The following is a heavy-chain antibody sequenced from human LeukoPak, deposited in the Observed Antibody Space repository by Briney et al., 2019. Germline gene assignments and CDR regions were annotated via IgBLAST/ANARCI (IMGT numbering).Heavy chain of an antibody. Sequence: ASVKVSCKASGYIFTGHYMHWVRQAPGQGLEWMGRINPNNGDTNYAQKFQGRVTMTRDTSINTVYMELSRLKSDDMALYYCARDGHRRYYYDSREHAFDIWAQGTMVTVSS. CDR1: GYIFTGHY. V-gene: IGHV1-2*02. CDR2: INPNNGDT. D-gene: IGHD3-22*01. CDR3: ARDGHRRYYYDSREHAFDI. J-gene: IGHJ3*02.